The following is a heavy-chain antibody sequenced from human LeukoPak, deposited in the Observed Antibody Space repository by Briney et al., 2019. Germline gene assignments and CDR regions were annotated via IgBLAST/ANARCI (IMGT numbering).Heavy chain of an antibody. V-gene: IGHV4-30-2*01. D-gene: IGHD3-10*01. Sequence: SETLSLTCAVSGDSLSSSFYSWGWIRQPPGKGLEWIGYIYRTGSIYYTPSLKSRVTISLDTSKNHFSLKLNSVTAADTAAYYCAKGPITMVRGPYRGAFDYWGQGTLVTVSS. CDR3: AKGPITMVRGPYRGAFDY. CDR1: GDSLSSSFYS. CDR2: IYRTGSI. J-gene: IGHJ4*02.